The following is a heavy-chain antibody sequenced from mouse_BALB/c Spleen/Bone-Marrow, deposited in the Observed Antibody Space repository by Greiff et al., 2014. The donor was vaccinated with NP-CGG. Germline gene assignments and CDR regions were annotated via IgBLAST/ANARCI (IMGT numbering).Heavy chain of an antibody. J-gene: IGHJ3*01. CDR2: IDPANGNT. Sequence: VQLKQSGAELVKPGASVKLSCTASGFNIIDTYMHWVKQRPEQGLEWIGGIDPANGNTKYDPKFQGKATITADTSSNTAYLQLSSLTSEDTAVYYCASYYYGSSRFAYWGQGTLVTVSA. CDR1: GFNIIDTY. D-gene: IGHD1-1*01. V-gene: IGHV14-3*02. CDR3: ASYYYGSSRFAY.